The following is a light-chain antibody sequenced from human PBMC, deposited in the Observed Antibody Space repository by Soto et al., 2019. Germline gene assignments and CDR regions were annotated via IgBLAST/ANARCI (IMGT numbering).Light chain of an antibody. V-gene: IGLV1-44*01. CDR3: VSWDDSLDGPV. CDR1: RSNVGSGG. CDR2: GNN. Sequence: QSVLTQPPSASGTPGQRVTISCSGSRSNVGSGGLNWHQQLPGTAPKLLIHGNNQRPSGVPDRFSGSKSGTSASLAISGRQSADEADYYCVSWDDSLDGPVFGGGTKLTVL. J-gene: IGLJ2*01.